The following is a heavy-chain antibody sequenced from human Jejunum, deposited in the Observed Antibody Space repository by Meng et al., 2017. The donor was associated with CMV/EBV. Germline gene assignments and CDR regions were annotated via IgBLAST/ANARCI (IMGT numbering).Heavy chain of an antibody. CDR2: VYYNGNT. J-gene: IGHJ5*02. D-gene: IGHD2/OR15-2a*01. CDR3: ARENRRGDPNSFDP. CDR1: GDSVSNADYY. V-gene: IGHV4-31*02. Sequence: SGDSVSNADYYETWIRQHQGRSLEWIEYVYYNGNTHYNPSIKSRGLISVDTSKNEFTLKMTSVTAADTAKYDCARENRRGDPNSFDPWGQGTLVTVSS.